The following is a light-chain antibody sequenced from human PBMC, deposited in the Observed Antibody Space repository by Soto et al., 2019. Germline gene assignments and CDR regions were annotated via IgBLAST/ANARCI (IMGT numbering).Light chain of an antibody. CDR3: KQYGSSPLT. Sequence: EIVLTQSPGTLSLSPGERATLSCRASQSVSSSYLAWYQQKPGQAPRLLIYGASSRATGIPDRFSGCGSGTDFTLTISRLEPEDFAVYYCKQYGSSPLTFGGGTKVDIK. J-gene: IGKJ4*01. CDR1: QSVSSSY. V-gene: IGKV3-20*01. CDR2: GAS.